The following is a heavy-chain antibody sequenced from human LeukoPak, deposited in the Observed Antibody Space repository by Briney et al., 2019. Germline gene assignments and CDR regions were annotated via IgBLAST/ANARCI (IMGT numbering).Heavy chain of an antibody. Sequence: SETLSLTCTVSGGSISNKYWSWIRQPPGKGLEWIGYIYYSGNTNYNPSLKSRVTISVDTSKNQFSLKLSSVTAADTAVYYCAREKTTVTTGGFDYWGQGTLVTVSS. J-gene: IGHJ4*02. V-gene: IGHV4-59*12. CDR1: GGSISNKY. CDR3: AREKTTVTTGGFDY. D-gene: IGHD4-11*01. CDR2: IYYSGNT.